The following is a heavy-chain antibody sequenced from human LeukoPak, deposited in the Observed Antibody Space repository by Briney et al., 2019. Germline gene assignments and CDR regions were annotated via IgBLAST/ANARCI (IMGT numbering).Heavy chain of an antibody. Sequence: SGTLSLTCAVSGGSISSSNWWSWVRQPPGKGLEWIGEIYHSGSTNYNPSLKSRVTISVDKSKNQFSLKLSSVTAADTAVYYCARAYYDILTGPEGAFDIWGQGTMVTASS. D-gene: IGHD3-9*01. V-gene: IGHV4-4*02. CDR2: IYHSGST. J-gene: IGHJ3*02. CDR3: ARAYYDILTGPEGAFDI. CDR1: GGSISSSNW.